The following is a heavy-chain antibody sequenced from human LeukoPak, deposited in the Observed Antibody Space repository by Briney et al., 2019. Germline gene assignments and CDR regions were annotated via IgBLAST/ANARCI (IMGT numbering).Heavy chain of an antibody. D-gene: IGHD3-10*01. CDR2: LYSGGST. CDR1: GFSVSTNY. J-gene: IGHJ2*01. Sequence: GGSLRLSCEGSGFSVSTNYMNWVRQAPRKGVEWVSILYSGGSTYYADSVKGRFTVSRDSSKNTLYLHMNSLRAEDTAVYYCARVGDHYHWYLDVWGRGTLVTASS. CDR3: ARVGDHYHWYLDV. V-gene: IGHV3-53*01.